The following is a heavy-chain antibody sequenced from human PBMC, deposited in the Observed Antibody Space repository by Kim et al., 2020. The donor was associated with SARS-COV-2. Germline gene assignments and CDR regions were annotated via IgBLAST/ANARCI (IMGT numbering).Heavy chain of an antibody. CDR2: ISPYNGNT. V-gene: IGHV1-18*01. Sequence: ASVKVSCKTSGYRFSSLNIAWVRQAPGQGPEWMGLISPYNGNTIHAQNFQGRITLTADTSTATAYMELRRLGSDDTAVYYCASGHYDFWSDYYLNWF. CDR1: GYRFSSLN. J-gene: IGHJ5*01. CDR3: ASGHYDFWSDYYLNWF. D-gene: IGHD3-3*01.